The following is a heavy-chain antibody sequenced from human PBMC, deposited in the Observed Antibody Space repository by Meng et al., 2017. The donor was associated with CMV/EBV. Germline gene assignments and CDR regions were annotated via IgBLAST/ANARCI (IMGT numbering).Heavy chain of an antibody. CDR3: ASAGDYGGNSKYYFDY. J-gene: IGHJ4*02. V-gene: IGHV4-39*07. CDR1: GGSISSGGYY. D-gene: IGHD4-23*01. Sequence: SETLSLTCTVSGGSISSGGYYWSWIRQPPGKGLEWIGEINHSGSTNYNPSLKSRVTISVDTSKNQFSLKLSSVTAADTAVYYCASAGDYGGNSKYYFDYWGQGTLVTVSS. CDR2: INHSGST.